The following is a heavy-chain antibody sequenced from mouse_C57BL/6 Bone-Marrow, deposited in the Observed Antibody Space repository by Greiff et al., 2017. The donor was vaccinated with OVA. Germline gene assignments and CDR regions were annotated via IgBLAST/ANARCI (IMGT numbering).Heavy chain of an antibody. D-gene: IGHD1-1*01. J-gene: IGHJ4*01. V-gene: IGHV1-64*01. CDR3: AIAHYYGSGDY. Sequence: QVQLQQPGAELVKPGASVKLSCKASGYTFTSYWMHWVKQRPGQGLEWIGMIHPNSGSTNYNEKIKSKATLTVDKSSSTAYMQLSSLTSEDSAVSYCAIAHYYGSGDYWGQGTSVTVSS. CDR1: GYTFTSYW. CDR2: IHPNSGST.